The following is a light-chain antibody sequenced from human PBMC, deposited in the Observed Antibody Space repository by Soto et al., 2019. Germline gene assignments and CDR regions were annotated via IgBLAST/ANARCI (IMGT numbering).Light chain of an antibody. CDR3: QSYDSSNVV. CDR2: EDN. CDR1: SGSIASNY. V-gene: IGLV6-57*03. Sequence: NFMLTQPHSVSESPGKTVTISCTRSSGSIASNYVQWYQQRPGSAPTTVIYEDNQRPSVVPDRFSGSIDSSSNSASLTISGLKPEDEADYYCQSYDSSNVVFGGGTKLTVL. J-gene: IGLJ2*01.